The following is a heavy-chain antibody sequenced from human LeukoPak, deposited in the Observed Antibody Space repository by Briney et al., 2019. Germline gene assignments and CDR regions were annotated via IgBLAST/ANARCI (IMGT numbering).Heavy chain of an antibody. D-gene: IGHD2/OR15-2a*01. CDR3: AVPTIYGVGAFDV. CDR2: ISGKGDKT. J-gene: IGHJ3*01. CDR1: GITFEDYG. Sequence: GXXLRLSCVASGITFEDYGIHWVRQAPGKGLEWVSLISGKGDKTYYVDSVKGRFTVSRDNSRNTLYLQMDSLRDEDTAFYYCAVPTIYGVGAFDVWGQGTMLMVSS. V-gene: IGHV3-43*02.